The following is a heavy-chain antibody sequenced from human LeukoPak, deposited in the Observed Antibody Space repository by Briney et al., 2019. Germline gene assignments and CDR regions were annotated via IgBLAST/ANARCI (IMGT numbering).Heavy chain of an antibody. D-gene: IGHD6-19*01. V-gene: IGHV1-18*01. CDR2: ISAYNGNT. J-gene: IGHJ4*02. CDR1: GYTFTSYG. Sequence: ASVKVSCKASGYTFTSYGISWVRQAPGQGLEWMGWISAYNGNTNYAQKLQGRVTMTTDTSTSTAYMELRSLRSDDTAVYYCARVRHSSGWYFSIRSLYFDYWGQGTQVTVSS. CDR3: ARVRHSSGWYFSIRSLYFDY.